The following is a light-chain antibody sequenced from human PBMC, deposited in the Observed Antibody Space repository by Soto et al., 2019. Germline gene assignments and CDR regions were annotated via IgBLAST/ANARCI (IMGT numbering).Light chain of an antibody. CDR3: QQANTPPYP. CDR2: GAS. Sequence: DLQLPQSPSSVSASAGDSVTITCRASQSINRWLAWYQQKPGKAPKLLIYGASNLQGGVPSRFSGSGSGTDFTLSISSLQAEDFATYYCQQANTPPYPFGPGTKVDIK. V-gene: IGKV1-12*01. J-gene: IGKJ3*01. CDR1: QSINRW.